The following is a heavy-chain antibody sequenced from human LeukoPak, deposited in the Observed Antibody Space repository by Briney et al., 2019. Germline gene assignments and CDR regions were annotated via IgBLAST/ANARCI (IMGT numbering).Heavy chain of an antibody. CDR2: IRAYHGNT. J-gene: IGHJ4*02. D-gene: IGHD2-2*01. CDR1: GYTFTSYG. V-gene: IGHV1-18*01. Sequence: ASVKVSCKASGYTFTSYGISWVRQAPGQGLEWMGWIRAYHGNTNYAQKLQGRVTMSTDTSTSTAYVELRSLRSDETAVYYCGRDRGYQLLKFEYWGQGTRVTVSS. CDR3: GRDRGYQLLKFEY.